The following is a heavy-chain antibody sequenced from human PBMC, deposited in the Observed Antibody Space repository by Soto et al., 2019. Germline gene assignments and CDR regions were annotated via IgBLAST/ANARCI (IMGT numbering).Heavy chain of an antibody. CDR2: IYYSGST. CDR1: GGSISSSSYY. D-gene: IGHD3-22*01. V-gene: IGHV4-39*01. J-gene: IGHJ4*02. Sequence: PSETLSLTCTVSGGSISSSSYYWGWIRQPPGKGLEWIGSIYYSGSTYYNPSLKSRVTISVDTSKNQFSLKLSSVTAADTAVYYCASWYYYDSSGKFDYWGQGTLVTVSS. CDR3: ASWYYYDSSGKFDY.